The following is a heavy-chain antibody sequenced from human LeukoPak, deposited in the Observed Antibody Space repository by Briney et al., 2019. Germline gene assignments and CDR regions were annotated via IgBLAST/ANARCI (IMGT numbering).Heavy chain of an antibody. Sequence: SVKVSCKASGGTFSSYAISWVRQAPGQGLEWMGGIIPIFGTANYAQTFQGRVTITADESTSTAYMELSSLRSEDTAVYYCAREWGDYYDSSGFRYWGQGTLVTVSS. CDR2: IIPIFGTA. CDR3: AREWGDYYDSSGFRY. CDR1: GGTFSSYA. J-gene: IGHJ4*02. D-gene: IGHD3-22*01. V-gene: IGHV1-69*13.